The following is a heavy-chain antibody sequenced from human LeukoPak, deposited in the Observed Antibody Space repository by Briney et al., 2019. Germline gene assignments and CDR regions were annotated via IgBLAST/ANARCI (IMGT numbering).Heavy chain of an antibody. D-gene: IGHD5-12*01. J-gene: IGHJ4*02. CDR3: ARDHGYSGYDNHFDY. V-gene: IGHV3-30-3*01. CDR1: GFTFSSYA. CDR2: ISYDGSNK. Sequence: GGSLRLSCAASGFTFSSYAMHWVRQAPGKGLEWVAVISYDGSNKYYADSVKGRFTISRDNSKNTLYLQMNSLRAEDTAVYYCARDHGYSGYDNHFDYWGQGTLVTVSS.